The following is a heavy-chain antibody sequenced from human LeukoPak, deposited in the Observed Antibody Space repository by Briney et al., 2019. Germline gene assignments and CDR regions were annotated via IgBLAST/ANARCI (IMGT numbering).Heavy chain of an antibody. D-gene: IGHD3-22*01. CDR2: MNPNSGNT. J-gene: IGHJ4*02. V-gene: IGHV1-8*01. CDR3: ARASSGYYDSSGYYSR. Sequence: ASVKVSCKASGYTFTSYDINWVRQATGQGLEWMGWMNPNSGNTGYAQKFQGRVTMTRNTSISTAYMELSSLRSEDTAVYYCARASSGYYDSSGYYSRWGQGTLVTVSS. CDR1: GYTFTSYD.